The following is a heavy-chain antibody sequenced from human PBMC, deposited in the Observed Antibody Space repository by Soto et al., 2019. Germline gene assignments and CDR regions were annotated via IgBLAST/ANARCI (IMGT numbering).Heavy chain of an antibody. CDR1: GNSISTTNW. Sequence: PSETLSLTCVVSGNSISTTNWWSWVRQSPGKGLEWIGEIYHSGSTNYNPSLKSRVTISVYKSKNQFSLKLSSVTAADTAVYYCARDVGYHYDGSPSGQFDFWGQGTLVTVSS. J-gene: IGHJ4*02. CDR3: ARDVGYHYDGSPSGQFDF. V-gene: IGHV4-4*02. D-gene: IGHD3-22*01. CDR2: IYHSGST.